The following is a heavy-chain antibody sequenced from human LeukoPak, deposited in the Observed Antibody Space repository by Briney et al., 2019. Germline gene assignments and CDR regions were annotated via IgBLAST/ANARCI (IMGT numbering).Heavy chain of an antibody. CDR3: AKDRDFWSGYLDY. V-gene: IGHV3-23*01. J-gene: IGHJ4*02. CDR1: GFTISSYA. CDR2: ISGSGGST. Sequence: PGGSLRLSCAASGFTISSYAMSWVRQAPGKGLESVSAISGSGGSTYYADSVKGRFTISRDNSKNTLYLQMNSLRAEDTAVYYCAKDRDFWSGYLDYWGQGTLVTVSS. D-gene: IGHD3-3*01.